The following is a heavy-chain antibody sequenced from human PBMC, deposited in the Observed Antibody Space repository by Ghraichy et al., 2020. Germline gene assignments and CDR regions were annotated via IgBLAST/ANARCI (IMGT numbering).Heavy chain of an antibody. Sequence: GESLNISCKGSGYSFTSYWIGWVRQMPGKGLEWMGIIYPGDSDTRYSPSFQGQVTISADKSISTAYLQWSSLKASDTAMYYCARRHIENSSSWYEKAKESNWFDPWGQGTLVTVSS. CDR3: ARRHIENSSSWYEKAKESNWFDP. V-gene: IGHV5-51*01. CDR1: GYSFTSYW. CDR2: IYPGDSDT. D-gene: IGHD6-13*01. J-gene: IGHJ5*02.